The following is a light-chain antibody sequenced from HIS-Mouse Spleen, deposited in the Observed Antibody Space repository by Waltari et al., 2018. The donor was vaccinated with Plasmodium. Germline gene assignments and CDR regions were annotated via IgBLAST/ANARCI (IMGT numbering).Light chain of an antibody. CDR1: QSISSY. Sequence: DLQMTQSPSSLSASVGASVPITCRSSQSISSYLNWYQQKPGKAPNLLIYAASSLQSGVPSRFSGSGSGTDFTLTISSLQPEDFATYYCQQSYRTWTFGQGTKVEIK. CDR3: QQSYRTWT. CDR2: AAS. J-gene: IGKJ1*01. V-gene: IGKV1-39*01.